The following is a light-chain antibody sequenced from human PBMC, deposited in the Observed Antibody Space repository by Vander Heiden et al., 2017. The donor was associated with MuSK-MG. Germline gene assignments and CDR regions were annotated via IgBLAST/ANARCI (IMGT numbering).Light chain of an antibody. Sequence: EIVMSQSPLSLSVTPREPASISCRSTHSLLHSTGYHDLYRYLPRPGQSPHLLIYMGSNRAFAVPRRISGSGSATAFTLKISRRVAADAGVFYCSQALESAHTFGGGTKLEI. J-gene: IGKJ4*01. CDR1: HSLLHSTGYHD. V-gene: IGKV2-28*01. CDR3: SQALESAHT. CDR2: MGS.